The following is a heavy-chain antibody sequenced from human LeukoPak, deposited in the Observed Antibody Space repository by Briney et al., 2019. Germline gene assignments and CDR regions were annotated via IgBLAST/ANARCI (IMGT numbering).Heavy chain of an antibody. CDR3: ARLAVYCSSTSCNNWFDP. Sequence: SETLSLTCTVSGGSISSHYWSWIRQPPGKGLEWIGYIYYSGSTNYNPSLKSRVTISVDTSKNQFSLKLSSVTAADTAVYYCARLAVYCSSTSCNNWFDPWGQGTLVTVSS. CDR1: GGSISSHY. D-gene: IGHD2-2*01. CDR2: IYYSGST. V-gene: IGHV4-59*11. J-gene: IGHJ5*02.